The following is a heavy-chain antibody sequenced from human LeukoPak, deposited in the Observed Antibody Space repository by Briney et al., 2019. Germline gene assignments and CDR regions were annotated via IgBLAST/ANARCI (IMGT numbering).Heavy chain of an antibody. CDR2: IYSGGST. Sequence: EGSLRLSCAASGFTVSSNYMSWVRQAPGKGLEWVSVIYSGGSTYYADSVKGRFTISRDNSKNTLYLQMNSLRAEDTAVYYCARHDYGDLYPDYWGQGTLVTVSS. CDR1: GFTVSSNY. CDR3: ARHDYGDLYPDY. J-gene: IGHJ4*02. D-gene: IGHD4-17*01. V-gene: IGHV3-66*04.